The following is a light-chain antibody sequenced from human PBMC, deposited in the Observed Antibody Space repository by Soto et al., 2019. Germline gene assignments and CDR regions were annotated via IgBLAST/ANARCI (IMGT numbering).Light chain of an antibody. CDR2: DAS. CDR3: QQRTNWPPMYT. CDR1: QSISSY. Sequence: EIVLTQSPATLPLSPGERATLSCRAIQSISSYLAWDQQKPGQAPRLLLYDASNRATGIPARFSGSGSGTDFALTISILEPEDFAVYYCQQRTNWPPMYTFGQGTKLEIK. J-gene: IGKJ2*01. V-gene: IGKV3-11*01.